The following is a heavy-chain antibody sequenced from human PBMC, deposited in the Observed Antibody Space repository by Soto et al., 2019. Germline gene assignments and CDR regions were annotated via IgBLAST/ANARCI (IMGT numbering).Heavy chain of an antibody. CDR3: AKDISRAAAAHPLDY. CDR2: ISSDGNNK. Sequence: GGSLRLSCAASGFPFSSYAMHWVRQATGKGLEWVAVISSDGNNKYYVDSVKGRFTISRDNSKNTLYLQMNNLRAEDTAVYSCAKDISRAAAAHPLDYWGQGTLVTVSS. CDR1: GFPFSSYA. J-gene: IGHJ4*02. V-gene: IGHV3-30*04. D-gene: IGHD6-13*01.